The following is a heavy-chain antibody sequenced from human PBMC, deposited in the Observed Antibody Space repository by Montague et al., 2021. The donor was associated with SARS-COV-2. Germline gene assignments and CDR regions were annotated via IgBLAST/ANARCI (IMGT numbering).Heavy chain of an antibody. J-gene: IGHJ4*02. V-gene: IGHV3-21*01. CDR1: GFTFSSYN. Sequence: SLRLSCAASGFTFSSYNMHWVRLAPGKGLEWVSSISSSGSDIHYADSVKGRLTISRDNARNSLYLQMNSLTAEDTAVDYCAAHGDYWGQGILVTVSS. CDR3: AAHGDY. CDR2: ISSSGSDI. D-gene: IGHD1-26*01.